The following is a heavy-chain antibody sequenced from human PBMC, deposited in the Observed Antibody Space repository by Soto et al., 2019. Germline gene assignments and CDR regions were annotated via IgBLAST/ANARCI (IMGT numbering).Heavy chain of an antibody. J-gene: IGHJ6*03. D-gene: IGHD2-2*01. Sequence: EVQLVESGGGLVQPGWSLRLSCAASEFTVSSKYMRWVRQAPGKGLQWVSVIYTGGDTNYADSVKGRFTISRDNSKNTVYLQMDSLRAEDTAVYYCARSTPGCSSPSCSYYMDVWGKGTTVTVSS. CDR3: ARSTPGCSSPSCSYYMDV. V-gene: IGHV3-66*01. CDR1: EFTVSSKY. CDR2: IYTGGDT.